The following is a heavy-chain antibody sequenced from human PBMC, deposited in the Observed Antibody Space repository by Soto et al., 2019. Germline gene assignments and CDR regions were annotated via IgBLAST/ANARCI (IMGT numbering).Heavy chain of an antibody. V-gene: IGHV4-31*03. CDR1: GGSISSGGYY. J-gene: IGHJ4*02. CDR2: IYYSGST. CDR3: ARVARPYCSSTSCPGYFDY. D-gene: IGHD2-2*01. Sequence: SETLSLTCTVSGGSISSGGYYWSWIRQHPGKGLEWIGYIYYSGSTYYNPSLKSRVTISVDTSKNQFSLKLSSVTAADTAVYYCARVARPYCSSTSCPGYFDYWGQGTLVTVSS.